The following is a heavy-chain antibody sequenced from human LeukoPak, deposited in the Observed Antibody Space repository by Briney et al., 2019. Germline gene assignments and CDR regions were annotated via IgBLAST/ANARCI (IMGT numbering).Heavy chain of an antibody. CDR2: ISSSGSTI. CDR1: GFAFSSYA. D-gene: IGHD3-10*02. V-gene: IGHV3-48*03. Sequence: GGSLRLSCAASGFAFSSYAMNWVRQAPGKGLEWVSYISSSGSTIYYADSVKGRFTISRDNAKNSLYLQMNSLRAEDTAVYYCAELGITMIGGVWGKGTTVTISS. CDR3: AELGITMIGGV. J-gene: IGHJ6*04.